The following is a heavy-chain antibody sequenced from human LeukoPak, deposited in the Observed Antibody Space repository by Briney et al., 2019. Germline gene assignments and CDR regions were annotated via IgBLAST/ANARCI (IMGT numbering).Heavy chain of an antibody. Sequence: PSETLSLTCTVSGGSISSYYWSWIRQPAGKGLEWIGRIYTSGSTNNNPSLKSRVTMSVDTSKNQFSLKLSSVTAADTAVYYCARDSPRYCSGGSCYSYMSAFDIWGQGTMVTVSS. CDR2: IYTSGST. CDR3: ARDSPRYCSGGSCYSYMSAFDI. D-gene: IGHD2-15*01. V-gene: IGHV4-4*07. J-gene: IGHJ3*02. CDR1: GGSISSYY.